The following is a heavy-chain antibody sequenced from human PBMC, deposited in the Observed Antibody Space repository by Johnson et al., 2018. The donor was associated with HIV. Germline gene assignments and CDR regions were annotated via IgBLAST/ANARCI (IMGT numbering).Heavy chain of an antibody. J-gene: IGHJ3*02. CDR1: GFTFDDYA. CDR3: AKGGEVWYGAFDI. CDR2: ISWDGGST. D-gene: IGHD6-13*01. Sequence: VQLVESGGVVVQPGGSLRLSCAASGFTFDDYAMHWVRQAPGKGLEWVSLISWDGGSTYYGDSLKGRFTISRDNSKNSLYLQMNNLRAEDTAVYYCAKGGEVWYGAFDIWGQGTMVTVSS. V-gene: IGHV3-43D*04.